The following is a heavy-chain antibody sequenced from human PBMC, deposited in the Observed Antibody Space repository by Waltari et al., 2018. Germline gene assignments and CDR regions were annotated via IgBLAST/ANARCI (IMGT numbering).Heavy chain of an antibody. V-gene: IGHV1-2*02. CDR2: INPNSGVT. CDR3: ATYKSYGSYTDY. CDR1: GYTFTGYY. J-gene: IGHJ4*02. Sequence: QVQLVQSGAEVKKPGASVTVSCKASGYTFTGYYMHWVRQAPGKGLEWMGWINPNSGVTNYAQKFQGRVTMTRDTSISTAYMELSRLRSYDTAVYYCATYKSYGSYTDYWGQGTLVTVSS. D-gene: IGHD5-18*01.